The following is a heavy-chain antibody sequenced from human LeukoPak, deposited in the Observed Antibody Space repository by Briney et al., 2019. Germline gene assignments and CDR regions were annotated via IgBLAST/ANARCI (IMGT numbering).Heavy chain of an antibody. CDR1: GGSISDYY. V-gene: IGHV4-59*01. CDR2: IYYSGST. D-gene: IGHD3-3*01. J-gene: IGHJ6*03. CDR3: ARGDFCSKSNCYLRPMDV. Sequence: SETLSLTCTVSGGSISDYYWNWIRQPPGKGLEWIGYIYYSGSTTYNPSLKSRVTMSVDTAKNQFSLKLRSVTAADTAVYYCARGDFCSKSNCYLRPMDVWGKGTTVTVTS.